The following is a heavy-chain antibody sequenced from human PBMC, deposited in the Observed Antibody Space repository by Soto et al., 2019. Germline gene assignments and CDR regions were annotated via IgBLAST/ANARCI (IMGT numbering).Heavy chain of an antibody. J-gene: IGHJ4*02. CDR3: AKARCTTTDCYVPDY. D-gene: IGHD1-26*01. V-gene: IGHV3-23*01. CDR2: ISGSGGSP. CDR1: GFSFRTYT. Sequence: GGSLRLSCAASGFSFRTYTLSWVRQAPGKGLEWLSVISGSGGSPSYADSVQSRFVISRDNARNTLYLHMNSLRAEDTAMYYCAKARCTTTDCYVPDYWGRGTLVTVSS.